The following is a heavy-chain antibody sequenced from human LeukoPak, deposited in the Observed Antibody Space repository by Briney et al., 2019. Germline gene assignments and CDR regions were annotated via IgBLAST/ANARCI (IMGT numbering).Heavy chain of an antibody. Sequence: SETLSLTCAVYGGSFSGYYWSWIRQPPGRGLEWIGEINHSGSTNYNPSLKSRVTISVDTSKNQFSLKLSSVTAADTAVYYCASKLVVAATLFDYWGQGTLVTVSS. CDR1: GGSFSGYY. CDR2: INHSGST. D-gene: IGHD2-15*01. CDR3: ASKLVVAATLFDY. J-gene: IGHJ4*02. V-gene: IGHV4-34*01.